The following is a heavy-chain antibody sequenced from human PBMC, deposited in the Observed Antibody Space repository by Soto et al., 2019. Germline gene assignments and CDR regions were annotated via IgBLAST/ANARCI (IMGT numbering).Heavy chain of an antibody. CDR3: ARYYYFWSGYKYNWFDP. J-gene: IGHJ5*02. CDR1: GYTFTSYG. D-gene: IGHD3-3*01. Sequence: ASVKVSCKASGYTFTSYGISWVRQAPGQGLEWMGWISAYNGNTNYAQKLQGRVTMTTDTSTSTAYMELRSLRSDDTAVYYCARYYYFWSGYKYNWFDPWGQGSLVTVSS. CDR2: ISAYNGNT. V-gene: IGHV1-18*01.